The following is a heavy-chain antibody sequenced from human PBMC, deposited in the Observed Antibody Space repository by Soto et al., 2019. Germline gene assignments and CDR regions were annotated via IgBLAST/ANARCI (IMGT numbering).Heavy chain of an antibody. V-gene: IGHV3-23*01. J-gene: IGHJ4*02. CDR1: AFTFSSYA. D-gene: IGHD4-17*01. Sequence: EMQLLESGGGSVQPGGSLRLSCEDSAFTFSSYAMTWVRQLPGKGLECVSAISWSGTNTYYADSVKARFTISSDNSKNKLYLRMNSLGAEDTALYCCAKDRNGDYLGAFDSCGQGTLVTVSS. CDR3: AKDRNGDYLGAFDS. CDR2: ISWSGTNT.